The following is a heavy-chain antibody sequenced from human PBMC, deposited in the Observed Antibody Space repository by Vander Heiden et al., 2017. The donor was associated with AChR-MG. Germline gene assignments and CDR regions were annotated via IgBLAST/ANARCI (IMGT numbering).Heavy chain of an antibody. V-gene: IGHV3-30*18. D-gene: IGHD3-16*01. J-gene: IGHJ4*02. CDR3: AKDLAPIYDYIWGSPEDY. CDR1: GFTFSSYG. CDR2: ISYDGSNK. Sequence: QVQLVESGGGVVQPGRSLRLSCAASGFTFSSYGMHWVRQAPGKGLEWVAVISYDGSNKYYADSVKGRFTISRDNSKNTLYLQMNSLRAEDTAVYYCAKDLAPIYDYIWGSPEDYWGQGTLVTVSS.